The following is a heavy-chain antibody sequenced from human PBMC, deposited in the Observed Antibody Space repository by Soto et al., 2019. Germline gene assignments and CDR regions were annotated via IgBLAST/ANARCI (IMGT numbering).Heavy chain of an antibody. V-gene: IGHV4-31*11. CDR1: GGSITSGAYY. CDR3: ARYYFDSSGYSNWFDP. J-gene: IGHJ5*02. D-gene: IGHD3-22*01. CDR2: IHYSGRT. Sequence: SETLSLTCAVSGGSITSGAYYWTWIRQHPGKGLEWIAYIHYSGRTYYNPSLKSRVTISVDTSNNQFSLKLSSVTAAGTAVYYCARYYFDSSGYSNWFDPWGQGTLVTVSS.